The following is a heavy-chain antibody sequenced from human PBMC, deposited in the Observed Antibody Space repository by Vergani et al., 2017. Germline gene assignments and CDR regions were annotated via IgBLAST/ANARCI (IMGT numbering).Heavy chain of an antibody. J-gene: IGHJ4*02. D-gene: IGHD3-16*01. V-gene: IGHV1-69*01. CDR2: IIPIFGTA. CDR1: GGTFSSYA. Sequence: QVQLVQSGAEVKKPGSSVKVSCKASGGTFSSYAISWVRQAPGQGLEWMGGIIPIFGTANYAQKFQGRVTITADESTSTAYMELSSLRSEDTAVYYCARDRPAPPSVGIGGFDYWGQGTLVTVSS. CDR3: ARDRPAPPSVGIGGFDY.